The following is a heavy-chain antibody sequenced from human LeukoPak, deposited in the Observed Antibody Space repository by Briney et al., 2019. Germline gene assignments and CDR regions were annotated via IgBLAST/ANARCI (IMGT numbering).Heavy chain of an antibody. V-gene: IGHV1-69*04. CDR3: ASHNIVVVVAATRGNWFDP. J-gene: IGHJ5*02. CDR2: IIPILGIA. CDR1: GGTFSSYA. D-gene: IGHD2-15*01. Sequence: ASVKVSCKASGGTFSSYAISWVRQAPGQGLEWMGRIIPILGIANYAQKFQGRVTITADKSTSTAYMELSSLRSEDTAVYYCASHNIVVVVAATRGNWFDPWGQGTLVTVSS.